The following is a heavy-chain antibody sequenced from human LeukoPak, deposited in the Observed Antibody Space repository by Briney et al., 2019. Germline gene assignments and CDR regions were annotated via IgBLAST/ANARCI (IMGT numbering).Heavy chain of an antibody. CDR1: GYTLTELS. V-gene: IGHV1-24*01. Sequence: ASVKVSCKVSGYTLTELSMHWVRQAPGKGLEWMGGFDPEDGETIYAQKFQGRVTMTEDTSTDTAYMELSSLRSEDTAVYYCATVRGSGSSSWFDPWGQGTLVTVSS. D-gene: IGHD3-10*01. CDR2: FDPEDGET. CDR3: ATVRGSGSSSWFDP. J-gene: IGHJ5*02.